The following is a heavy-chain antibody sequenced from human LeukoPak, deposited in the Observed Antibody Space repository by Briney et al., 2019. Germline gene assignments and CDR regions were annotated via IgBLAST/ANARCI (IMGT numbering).Heavy chain of an antibody. J-gene: IGHJ6*03. V-gene: IGHV3-21*01. CDR1: GFTFSSYS. Sequence: GRSLRLSCAASGFTFSSYSMNWVRQAPGKGLEWVSSISSSSSYIYYADSVKGRFTISRDNAKNSLYLQMNSLRAEDTAVYYCASHPRITIFGVVIPGYYMDVWGKGTTVTVSS. D-gene: IGHD3-3*01. CDR2: ISSSSSYI. CDR3: ASHPRITIFGVVIPGYYMDV.